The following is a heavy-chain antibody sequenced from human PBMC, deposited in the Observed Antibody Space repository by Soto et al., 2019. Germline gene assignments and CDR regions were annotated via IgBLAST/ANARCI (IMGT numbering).Heavy chain of an antibody. CDR3: ARGRRDGNPVSSL. CDR1: GGSISTYY. J-gene: IGHJ4*02. V-gene: IGHV4-59*01. D-gene: IGHD4-17*01. CDR2: INYSGIT. Sequence: SETLSLTCTVSGGSISTYYWSWIRQPPGKGLEWIGYINYSGITNYRPSLKSRVTISLDMSKSQLSLRLNSVIPADTAVYYCARGRRDGNPVSSLWGQGTLVTVSS.